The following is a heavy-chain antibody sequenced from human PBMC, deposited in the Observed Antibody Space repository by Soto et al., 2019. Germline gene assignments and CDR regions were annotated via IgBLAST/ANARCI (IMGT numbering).Heavy chain of an antibody. CDR3: ARVSIAAAGNRCTKTYGMYV. CDR1: GFTFSRYS. D-gene: IGHD6-13*01. Sequence: LRLSCAASGFTFSRYSMNWVRQAPGKGREWVSSIRSSSSYIYYADSVKGRLTISRDNAKNSLYLQMISLRAEDTAVYYCARVSIAAAGNRCTKTYGMYVWGHGTTVTVSS. J-gene: IGHJ6*02. CDR2: IRSSSSYI. V-gene: IGHV3-21*01.